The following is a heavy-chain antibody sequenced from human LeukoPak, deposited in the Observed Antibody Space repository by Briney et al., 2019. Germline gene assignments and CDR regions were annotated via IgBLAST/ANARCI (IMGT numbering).Heavy chain of an antibody. D-gene: IGHD3-3*01. Sequence: PGGSLRLSCAASRFTFSSYAMSWVRQAPGKGLEWVSVIYSGGSTYYADSVKGRFTISRDNSKNTLYLQMNSLRAEDTAVYYCARASGFWSGYSDYWGQGTLVTVSS. V-gene: IGHV3-66*02. J-gene: IGHJ4*02. CDR1: RFTFSSYA. CDR2: IYSGGST. CDR3: ARASGFWSGYSDY.